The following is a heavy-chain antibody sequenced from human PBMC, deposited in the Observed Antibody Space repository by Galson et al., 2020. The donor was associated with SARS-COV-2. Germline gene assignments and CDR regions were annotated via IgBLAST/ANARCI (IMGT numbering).Heavy chain of an antibody. J-gene: IGHJ4*01. D-gene: IGHD6-13*01. CDR2: ISGSDGST. Sequence: GGSLRLSCTASGFTFSTYAMSWVRQPPGKGLEWVSSISGSDGSTYYADSVKGRFTISRDNSKSTLSLQMNSLRAEDTAVYYCAKMRSGIAAAGTNYWGHGTLVTVSS. CDR3: AKMRSGIAAAGTNY. V-gene: IGHV3-23*01. CDR1: GFTFSTYA.